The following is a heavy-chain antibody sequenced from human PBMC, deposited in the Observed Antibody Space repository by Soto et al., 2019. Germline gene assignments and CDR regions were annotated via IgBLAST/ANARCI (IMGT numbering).Heavy chain of an antibody. J-gene: IGHJ4*02. V-gene: IGHV4-59*01. CDR1: VGSISSYY. D-gene: IGHD3-22*01. CDR2: ISNSGST. CDR3: ARAYIDYYDSSGPLDY. Sequence: PSETLSLTCSVSVGSISSYYWSWIRQSPGKGLEWIGYISNSGSTNYNPSLKSRVTISVDTSKNQFSLKLSSVTAADTAVYYCARAYIDYYDSSGPLDYWGQGTLVTVSS.